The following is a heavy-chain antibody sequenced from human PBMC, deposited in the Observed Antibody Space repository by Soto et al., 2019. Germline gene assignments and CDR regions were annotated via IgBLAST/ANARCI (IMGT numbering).Heavy chain of an antibody. Sequence: NPSETLSLTCSVAGFAISRGYYWSWVRQPPGKGLEWIGSIYPSVGSYHNPSLETRVRLSIDTSKNQFTLNLTSVTAADTALYYCAREKVGTTFFDNWGQGIQVTVS. CDR1: GFAISRGYY. J-gene: IGHJ4*02. V-gene: IGHV4-38-2*02. CDR3: AREKVGTTFFDN. CDR2: IYPSVGS. D-gene: IGHD1-1*01.